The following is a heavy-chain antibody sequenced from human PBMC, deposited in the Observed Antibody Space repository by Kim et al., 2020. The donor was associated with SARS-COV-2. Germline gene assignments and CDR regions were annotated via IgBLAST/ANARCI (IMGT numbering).Heavy chain of an antibody. Sequence: GGSLRLSCAASGFTFSSYGMHWVRQAPGKGLEWVAVIWYDGSNKYYADSVKGRFTISRDNSKNTLYLQMNSLRAEDTAVYYCARGWGTAATTCFFDYWGQGTLVTVSS. CDR3: ARGWGTAATTCFFDY. V-gene: IGHV3-33*01. D-gene: IGHD6-25*01. CDR1: GFTFSSYG. J-gene: IGHJ4*02. CDR2: IWYDGSNK.